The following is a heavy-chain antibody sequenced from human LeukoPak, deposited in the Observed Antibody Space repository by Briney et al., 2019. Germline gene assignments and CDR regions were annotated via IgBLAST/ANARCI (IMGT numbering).Heavy chain of an antibody. Sequence: GASVKVSCKASGYTFTSYAMHWVRQAPGQRLERMGWINAGNGNTKYPQKFQGRVTITRDTSASTAYMELSSLRSEDTAVYYCARVPGQLVSQFDPWGQGTLVTVSS. CDR3: ARVPGQLVSQFDP. CDR1: GYTFTSYA. D-gene: IGHD6-13*01. CDR2: INAGNGNT. J-gene: IGHJ5*02. V-gene: IGHV1-3*01.